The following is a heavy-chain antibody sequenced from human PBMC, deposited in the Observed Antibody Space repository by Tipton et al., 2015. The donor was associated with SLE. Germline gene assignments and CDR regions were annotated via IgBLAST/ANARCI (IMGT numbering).Heavy chain of an antibody. CDR3: AKVATYQLCKFDN. J-gene: IGHJ4*02. CDR1: GFTFNTYA. D-gene: IGHD2-2*01. Sequence: QLVQSGGGLVQPGGSLRLSCAASGFTFNTYAMSWVRQAPGKGLEWVSAISDSGGSTYYADSVKGRFTISRDNSKNTLYLQMNTLRAEDTAVYYCAKVATYQLCKFDNWGQGTLVTVSS. CDR2: ISDSGGST. V-gene: IGHV3-23*04.